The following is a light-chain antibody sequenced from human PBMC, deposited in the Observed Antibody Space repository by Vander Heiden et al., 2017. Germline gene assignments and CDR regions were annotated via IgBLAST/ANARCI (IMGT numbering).Light chain of an antibody. Sequence: DIQMTQSPSSLSASVGDRVTITCRASQGIRNDLDWYQQKPGKAPKRLIYAASSLETGVPARFSGSGSGTEFTLTISSLQPEDFATYYCQQYDSYPITFGQGTKLEIK. CDR2: AAS. CDR1: QGIRND. CDR3: QQYDSYPIT. V-gene: IGKV1-17*01. J-gene: IGKJ2*01.